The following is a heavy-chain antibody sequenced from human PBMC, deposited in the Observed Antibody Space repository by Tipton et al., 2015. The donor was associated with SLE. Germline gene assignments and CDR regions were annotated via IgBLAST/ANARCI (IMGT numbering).Heavy chain of an antibody. CDR1: GFTFSSYW. CDR2: ISGSGGNT. J-gene: IGHJ4*02. Sequence: SLRLSCAASGFTFSSYWMSWVRQAPGRGLEWVSTISGSGGNTYYVDSVKGRFTISRDNSKNTLYLQMNSLRPEDTAVYYCAKYSVVRRSPFDYWGQGTLVTVSS. V-gene: IGHV3-23*01. D-gene: IGHD3-10*01. CDR3: AKYSVVRRSPFDY.